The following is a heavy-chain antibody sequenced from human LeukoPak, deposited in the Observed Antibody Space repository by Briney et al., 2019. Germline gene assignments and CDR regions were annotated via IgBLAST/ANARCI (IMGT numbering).Heavy chain of an antibody. CDR1: GGSFSGYY. CDR2: INHSGST. Sequence: SETLSLTCAVYGGSFSGYYWSWIRQPPGKGLEWIGEINHSGSTNYNPSLKSRVTISVDTSKNQFSLKLSSVTAADTAVYYCTRDHGYNWNYFYYYYMDVWGKGTTVTVSS. V-gene: IGHV4-34*01. CDR3: TRDHGYNWNYFYYYYMDV. J-gene: IGHJ6*03. D-gene: IGHD1-7*01.